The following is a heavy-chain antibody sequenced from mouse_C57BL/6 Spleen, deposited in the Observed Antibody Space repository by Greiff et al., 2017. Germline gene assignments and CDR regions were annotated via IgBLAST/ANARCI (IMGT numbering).Heavy chain of an antibody. J-gene: IGHJ4*01. V-gene: IGHV5-6*01. D-gene: IGHD2-3*01. CDR1: GFTFSSYG. CDR2: ISSGGSYT. CDR3: ARRDGSPYAMDY. Sequence: EVQGVESGGDLVKPGGSLKLSCAASGFTFSSYGMSWVRQTPDKRLEWVATISSGGSYTYYPDSVKGRFTISRDNAKNTLYLQMSSRKSEDTAMDYCARRDGSPYAMDYWGQGTSVTVSS.